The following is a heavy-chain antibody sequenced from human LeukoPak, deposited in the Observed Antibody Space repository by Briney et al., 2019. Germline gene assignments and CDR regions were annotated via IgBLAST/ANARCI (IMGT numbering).Heavy chain of an antibody. CDR3: ARDFCSTTSCLDY. Sequence: GGSLRLSCAASGFTFSSYGMHWVRQAPGKGLEWVANIKQDGSEKYYVDSVKGRFTISRDNAKNSLYLQMNSLRADDTAVYYCARDFCSTTSCLDYWGQGTLVTVSS. J-gene: IGHJ4*02. V-gene: IGHV3-7*01. D-gene: IGHD2-2*01. CDR1: GFTFSSYG. CDR2: IKQDGSEK.